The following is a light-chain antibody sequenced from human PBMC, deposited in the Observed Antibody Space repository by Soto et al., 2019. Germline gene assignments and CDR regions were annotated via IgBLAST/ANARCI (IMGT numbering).Light chain of an antibody. Sequence: EIVWTHSPSTLSSFPVYRVTLSCRSSQSVSSSYLAWYQQKPGQSPRLLIYGASSRASGIPDRFSGSGSGTDFTLTISRLEPEDFAVYYCQQYGSSPITFGQGTRLEIK. V-gene: IGKV3-20*01. CDR2: GAS. CDR1: QSVSSSY. CDR3: QQYGSSPIT. J-gene: IGKJ5*01.